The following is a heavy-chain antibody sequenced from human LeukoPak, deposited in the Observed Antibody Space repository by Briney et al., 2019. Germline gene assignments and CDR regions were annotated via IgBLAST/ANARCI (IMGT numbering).Heavy chain of an antibody. V-gene: IGHV3-53*01. J-gene: IGHJ4*02. CDR1: GFTFSSYA. CDR3: ARGIRYGYGLTKDY. CDR2: IYSGGST. D-gene: IGHD5-18*01. Sequence: GGSLRLSCAASGFTFSSYAMSWVRQAPGKGLEWVSVIYSGGSTYYADSVKGRFTISRDNSKNTLYLQMNSLRAEDTAVYYCARGIRYGYGLTKDYWGQGTLVTVSS.